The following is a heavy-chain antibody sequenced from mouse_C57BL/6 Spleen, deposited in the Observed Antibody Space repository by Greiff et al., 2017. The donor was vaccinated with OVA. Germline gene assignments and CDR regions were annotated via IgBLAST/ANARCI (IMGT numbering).Heavy chain of an antibody. J-gene: IGHJ4*01. CDR2: IWSDGST. Sequence: VKLMESGPGLVAPSQSLSITCTVSGFSLTSYGVHWVRQPPGKGLEWLVVIWSDGSTTYNSALKSRLSISKDNSKSQVFLKMNSLQSDDTAMYYCARGSSGLYYAMDYWGQGTSVTVSS. CDR1: GFSLTSYG. CDR3: ARGSSGLYYAMDY. V-gene: IGHV2-6*03. D-gene: IGHD3-2*02.